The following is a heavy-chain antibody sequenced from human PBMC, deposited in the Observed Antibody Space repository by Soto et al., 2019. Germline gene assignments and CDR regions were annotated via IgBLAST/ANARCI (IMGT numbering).Heavy chain of an antibody. CDR2: IRSKAYGGTI. CDR3: TREYYYDSSGYGWNAFDI. V-gene: IGHV3-49*03. J-gene: IGHJ3*02. Sequence: GGSLRLSCTASGFTFGDYAMSWFRQAPGKGLEWVGFIRSKAYGGTIEYAASVKGRFTISRDDSKSIAYLQMDSLKTEDTAVYYCTREYYYDSSGYGWNAFDIWGQGTMVTVSS. D-gene: IGHD3-22*01. CDR1: GFTFGDYA.